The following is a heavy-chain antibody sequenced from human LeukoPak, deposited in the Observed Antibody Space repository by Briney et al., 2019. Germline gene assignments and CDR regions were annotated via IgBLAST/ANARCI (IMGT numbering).Heavy chain of an antibody. CDR3: AKSIAAAGKFDY. CDR2: ISGSGGST. V-gene: IGHV3-23*01. J-gene: IGHJ4*02. CDR1: GFTFSSYA. D-gene: IGHD6-13*01. Sequence: GGSLGLSCAASGFTFSSYAMSWVRQAPGKGLEWVSAISGSGGSTYYADSVKGRFTISRDNSKNTLHLQMNSLRAEDTAVYYCAKSIAAAGKFDYWGQGTLVTVSS.